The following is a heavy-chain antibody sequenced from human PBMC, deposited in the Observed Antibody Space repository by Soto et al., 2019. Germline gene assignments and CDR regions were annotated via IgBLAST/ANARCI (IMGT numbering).Heavy chain of an antibody. D-gene: IGHD6-13*01. CDR3: ASLRSSSWYLFWYGMDV. J-gene: IGHJ6*02. CDR2: IYYSGST. CDR1: GGSISSSSYY. Sequence: SETLSLTCTVSGGSISSSSYYWGWIRQPPGKGLEWIGSIYYSGSTYYNPSLKSRVTISVDTSKNQFSLKLSSVTAADTAVYYCASLRSSSWYLFWYGMDVWGQGTTVTVSS. V-gene: IGHV4-39*01.